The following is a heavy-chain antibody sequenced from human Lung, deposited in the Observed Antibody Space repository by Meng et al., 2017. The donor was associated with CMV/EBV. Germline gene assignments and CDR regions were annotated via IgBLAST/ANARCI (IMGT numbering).Heavy chain of an antibody. J-gene: IGHJ4*02. CDR1: GYTFIGYY. V-gene: IGHV1-2*02. Sequence: ASVKVSCKASGYTFIGYYMHWVRQAPGQGLEWVGWINPNSGSTNLAQKFQGRVTMARDTYTRTVYMELRSLGFDDTAVYYCGRGVGFQLPDYWGQGTLVTVSS. D-gene: IGHD2-2*01. CDR3: GRGVGFQLPDY. CDR2: INPNSGST.